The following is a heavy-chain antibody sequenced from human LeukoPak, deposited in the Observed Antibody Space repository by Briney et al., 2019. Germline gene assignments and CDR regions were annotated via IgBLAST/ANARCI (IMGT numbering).Heavy chain of an antibody. CDR1: GYTFTSYG. CDR3: ARDRDCSSTSCYRWFDP. J-gene: IGHJ5*02. D-gene: IGHD2-2*01. CDR2: ISAYNGNT. V-gene: IGHV1-18*01. Sequence: GASVKVSCKASGYTFTSYGISWARQAPGQGLEWMGWISAYNGNTNYAQKLQGRVTMTTDTSTSTAYMELRSLRSDDTAVYYCARDRDCSSTSCYRWFDPWGQGTLVTVSS.